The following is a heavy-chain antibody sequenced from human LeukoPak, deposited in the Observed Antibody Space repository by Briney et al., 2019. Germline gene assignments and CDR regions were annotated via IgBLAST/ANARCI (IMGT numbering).Heavy chain of an antibody. J-gene: IGHJ4*02. Sequence: GSLRLSCATSGFTFSSDPMNWVRQAPGKGLEWVSAISGSGGSTYYADSVKGRFTISRDNSKNTLYLQMDSLRAEDTAVYYCARAMDFWGQGTLVTVSS. V-gene: IGHV3-23*01. CDR1: GFTFSSDP. CDR3: ARAMDF. CDR2: ISGSGGST.